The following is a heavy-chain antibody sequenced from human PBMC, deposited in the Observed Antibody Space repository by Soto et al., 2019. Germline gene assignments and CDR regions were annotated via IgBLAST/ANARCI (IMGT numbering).Heavy chain of an antibody. CDR3: ARSGVYGGIGWFDP. V-gene: IGHV4-59*01. CDR1: GGSISSYY. Sequence: SETLSLTCTVSGGSISSYYWSWIRQPPGKGLEWIGYIYYSGSTNYNPSLKSRVTISVDTSKNQFSLKLSSVTAADTAVYYCARSGVYGGIGWFDPWGQGTLVTVSS. D-gene: IGHD4-17*01. CDR2: IYYSGST. J-gene: IGHJ5*02.